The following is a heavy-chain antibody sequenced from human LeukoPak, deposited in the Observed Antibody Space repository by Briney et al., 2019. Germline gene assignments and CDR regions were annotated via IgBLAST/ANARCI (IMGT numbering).Heavy chain of an antibody. CDR3: AKDIGYGGNSYAFDI. V-gene: IGHV3-9*01. D-gene: IGHD4-23*01. CDR2: ISWNSGSI. J-gene: IGHJ3*02. CDR1: GFTFDDYA. Sequence: QSGGSLRLSCAASGFTFDDYAMRWVRHAPGKGLEWVSGISWNSGSIGYADSVKGRFTISRDKAKNSLYLQMNSLRAEDTALYYCAKDIGYGGNSYAFDIWGQGTMVTVSS.